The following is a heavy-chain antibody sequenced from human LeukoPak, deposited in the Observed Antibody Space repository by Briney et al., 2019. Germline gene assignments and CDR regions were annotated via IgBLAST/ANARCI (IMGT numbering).Heavy chain of an antibody. V-gene: IGHV3-21*01. CDR2: ISSSSSYI. Sequence: GGSLRLSCAASGFTFSNSGMNWVRQAPGKGLEWVSSISSSSSYIYYADSVKGRFTVSRDNANNSLYLQMNSLRAEDTAVYYCARRYSTGWNVWSDPWVQGSLVTVS. CDR1: GFTFSNSG. CDR3: ARRYSTGWNVWSDP. D-gene: IGHD6-19*01. J-gene: IGHJ5*02.